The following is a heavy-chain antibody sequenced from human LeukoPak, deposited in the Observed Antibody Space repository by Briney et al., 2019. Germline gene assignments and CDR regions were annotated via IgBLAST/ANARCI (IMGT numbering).Heavy chain of an antibody. CDR1: GGSINGGNYY. J-gene: IGHJ4*02. CDR2: ISPSGST. D-gene: IGHD2-2*01. V-gene: IGHV4-61*02. CDR3: ARVSYQEGVDY. Sequence: SSETLSLTCTVSGGSINGGNYYWTWLRQPAGKGLEWIGRISPSGSTNLNPSLTSRVTISVDTSKNQFSLKLNFVTAADTAVYYCARVSYQEGVDYWGQGTLVTVSS.